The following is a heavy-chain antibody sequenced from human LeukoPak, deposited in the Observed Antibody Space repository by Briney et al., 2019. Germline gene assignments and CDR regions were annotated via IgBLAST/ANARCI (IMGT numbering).Heavy chain of an antibody. CDR1: GGSISSGGYY. CDR3: ARGLDYYDSSGPYYFDY. J-gene: IGHJ4*02. Sequence: SETLSLTCTVSGGSISSGGYYWSWIRQHPGKGLEWIGYIYYSGSTYYNPSLKSRVTISVDAPKNQFSLKLSPVTAADAAVYYCARGLDYYDSSGPYYFDYWGQGTLVTVSS. D-gene: IGHD3-22*01. V-gene: IGHV4-31*03. CDR2: IYYSGST.